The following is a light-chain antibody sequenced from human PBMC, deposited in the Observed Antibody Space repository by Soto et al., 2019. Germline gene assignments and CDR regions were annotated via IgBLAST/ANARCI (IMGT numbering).Light chain of an antibody. V-gene: IGLV3-25*03. Sequence: SSELTQPPSVSVSPGQTARITCSGDALPKQYAYWYQQKPGQAPVLVIYKDSERPSGIPERFSGSSSGTTVTLTISGVQAEDEADYYCQSADSSGTDVVFDGGTKLTVL. CDR1: ALPKQY. CDR2: KDS. CDR3: QSADSSGTDVV. J-gene: IGLJ2*01.